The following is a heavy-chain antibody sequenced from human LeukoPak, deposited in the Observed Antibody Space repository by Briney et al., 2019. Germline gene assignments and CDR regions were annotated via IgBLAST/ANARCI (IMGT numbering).Heavy chain of an antibody. Sequence: ASVKVSCKASGYTFTGYYMHWVRQAPGQGLEWMGWINPNSGGTNYAQKFQGRVTMTTDTSTSTAYMELRSLRSDDTAVYYCAGEFYYDGKNWFDPWGQGTLVTVSS. D-gene: IGHD3-3*01. CDR3: AGEFYYDGKNWFDP. CDR2: INPNSGGT. CDR1: GYTFTGYY. V-gene: IGHV1-2*02. J-gene: IGHJ5*02.